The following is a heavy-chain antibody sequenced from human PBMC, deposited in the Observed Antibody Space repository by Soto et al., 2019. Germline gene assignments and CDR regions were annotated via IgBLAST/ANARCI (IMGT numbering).Heavy chain of an antibody. CDR2: TFYSGST. CDR1: GGSVTSGSYS. D-gene: IGHD3-10*01. V-gene: IGHV4-61*03. CDR3: ARNSGSGANFDS. Sequence: QVQLQESGPGLVKPSETLSLTCNVSGGSVTSGSYSWNWIRQPPGKGLEWLGYTFYSGSTNYNPSLKSRVTISIDTSKNLLSLKLASVTAADPAIYYCARNSGSGANFDSWGHGTLVTVSS. J-gene: IGHJ4*01.